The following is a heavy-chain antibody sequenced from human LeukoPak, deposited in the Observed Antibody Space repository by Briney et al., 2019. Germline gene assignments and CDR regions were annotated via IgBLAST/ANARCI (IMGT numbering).Heavy chain of an antibody. J-gene: IGHJ4*02. D-gene: IGHD3-22*01. CDR2: ISGSGGST. CDR1: GFTFSSYA. Sequence: PGGSLRLSCAASGFTFSSYAMSWVRQAPGKGLEWVSVISGSGGSTYYADSVKGRFTISRDNSKNTLYLQMNSLRAEDTAVYYCARALLPRRESFDYWGQGTLVTVSS. V-gene: IGHV3-23*01. CDR3: ARALLPRRESFDY.